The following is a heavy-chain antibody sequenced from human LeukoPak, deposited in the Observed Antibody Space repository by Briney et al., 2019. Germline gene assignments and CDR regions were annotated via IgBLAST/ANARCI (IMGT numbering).Heavy chain of an antibody. CDR3: ARCMPELDYGDYAYYYHMDV. J-gene: IGHJ6*01. Sequence: SETLSLTCTVSGDSLTSGSRYWSWIRQPAGKGLEWIGHVYSSTRTTYNPSLESRVTISGDTAKNQFSLKLDSVTAADMAVYFCARCMPELDYGDYAYYYHMDVWGKGPRSPSPQ. V-gene: IGHV4-61*09. CDR1: GDSLTSGSRY. D-gene: IGHD4-17*01. CDR2: VYSSTRT.